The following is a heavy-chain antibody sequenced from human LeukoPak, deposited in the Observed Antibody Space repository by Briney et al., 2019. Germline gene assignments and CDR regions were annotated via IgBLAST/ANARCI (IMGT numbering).Heavy chain of an antibody. V-gene: IGHV3-72*01. J-gene: IGHJ4*02. CDR1: GFTFSDRY. D-gene: IGHD6-19*01. CDR3: ARGNTSAWYPFDY. CDR2: TGNKANSYTT. Sequence: GGSLRLSCAASGFTFSDRYMDWVRQAPGKGLEWVGRTGNKANSYTTEYAASVKGRFTISRDDSKNSLFLQMNSLKSEDTAVYYCARGNTSAWYPFDYWGQGTLVTVSS.